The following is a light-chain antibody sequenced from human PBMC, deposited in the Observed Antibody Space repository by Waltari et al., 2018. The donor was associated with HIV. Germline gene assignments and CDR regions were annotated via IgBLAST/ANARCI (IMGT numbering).Light chain of an antibody. CDR2: DGS. Sequence: EIMLAQSPVTLSFSPGERATPFCRANQSPSGYLAWYQQQPAPAPRLLISDGSNRATGVPARFSGSGSETDFTLTISSLEPEDFAVYYCQQRRDWPLTFGGGTKVDIK. CDR1: QSPSGY. J-gene: IGKJ4*01. CDR3: QQRRDWPLT. V-gene: IGKV3-11*01.